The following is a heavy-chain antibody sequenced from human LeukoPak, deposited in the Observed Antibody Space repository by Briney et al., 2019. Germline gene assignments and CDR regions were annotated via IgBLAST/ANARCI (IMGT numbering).Heavy chain of an antibody. V-gene: IGHV3-23*01. CDR2: ISGSGGST. D-gene: IGHD1-26*01. CDR3: AKNSGSYYVSPIDY. Sequence: GGSLRLSCAASGFTFSSYAMSWVRQAPGKGLEWVSAISGSGGSTYYADSVKGRFTISRDNSKNTLYLQKNSLRAEDTAVYYCAKNSGSYYVSPIDYWGQGTLVTVSS. J-gene: IGHJ4*02. CDR1: GFTFSSYA.